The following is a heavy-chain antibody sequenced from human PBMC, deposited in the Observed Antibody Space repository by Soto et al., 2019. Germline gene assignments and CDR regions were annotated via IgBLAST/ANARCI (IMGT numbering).Heavy chain of an antibody. Sequence: VKVSCKASGGTFSSYTISWVRQAPGQGLEWMGRIIPILGIANYAQKFQGRVTITADKSTSTAYMELSSLRSEDTAVYYCARHYSDSSHDYWGQGTLVTVSS. CDR3: ARHYSDSSHDY. D-gene: IGHD3-3*01. J-gene: IGHJ4*02. CDR1: GGTFSSYT. CDR2: IIPILGIA. V-gene: IGHV1-69*02.